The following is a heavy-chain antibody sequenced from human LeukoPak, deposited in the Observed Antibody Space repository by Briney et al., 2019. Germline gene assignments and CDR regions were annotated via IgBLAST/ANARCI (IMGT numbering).Heavy chain of an antibody. CDR2: ISNYGGTT. CDR3: VKMTSGSSSLPF. D-gene: IGHD6-6*01. CDR1: GFTFSSYG. V-gene: IGHV3-64D*06. J-gene: IGHJ4*02. Sequence: PGGSLRLSCAASGFTFSSYGMHWVRQAPGKGLEYVSSISNYGGTTYYAESVKGRFTISRDNSKKTLYLQMSSLRIEDTAVYYCVKMTSGSSSLPFWGQGTLVTVSS.